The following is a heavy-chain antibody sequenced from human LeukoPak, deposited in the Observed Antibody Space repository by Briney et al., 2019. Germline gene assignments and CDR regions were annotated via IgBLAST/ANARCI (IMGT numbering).Heavy chain of an antibody. V-gene: IGHV3-21*01. CDR3: ARDLYGDYSFDY. CDR2: ISSSSSYI. D-gene: IGHD4-17*01. Sequence: PGGSPRLSCAASGFTFNTYTMNWVRQAPGKGLEWVSSISSSSSYIYYADSVKGRFTISRDNAKNSLYLQMNSLRAEDTAVYYCARDLYGDYSFDYWGQGTLVTVSS. CDR1: GFTFNTYT. J-gene: IGHJ4*02.